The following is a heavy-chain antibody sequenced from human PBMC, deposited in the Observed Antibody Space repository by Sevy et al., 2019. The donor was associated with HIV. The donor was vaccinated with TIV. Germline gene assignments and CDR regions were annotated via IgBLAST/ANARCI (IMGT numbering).Heavy chain of an antibody. CDR2: MNYSGTT. J-gene: IGHJ4*02. Sequence: SETLSLTCTVSGGSISNYYWNWIRQPPGKGLEWIGYMNYSGTTNYNPSLKTRETISVDTSNNQISRKVTSVTAANTSVYHCARGIYSYGYWREFDYWGQGTLVTVSS. CDR3: ARGIYSYGYWREFDY. V-gene: IGHV4-59*01. D-gene: IGHD5-18*01. CDR1: GGSISNYY.